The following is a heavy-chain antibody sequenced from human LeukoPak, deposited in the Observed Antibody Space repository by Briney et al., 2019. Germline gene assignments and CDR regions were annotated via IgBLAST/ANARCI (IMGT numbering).Heavy chain of an antibody. J-gene: IGHJ4*02. V-gene: IGHV3-15*01. Sequence: PGGSLRLSCVASGFTFTDAYMTWVRQAPGKGLEWVGRIKSRRAGGTTDFAAPVKGRFTISRDDSKNTVYLQMNSLKTEDTAVYYCTTDRKYYYDSSVYYSRFDYWGQGTLVTVSS. D-gene: IGHD3-22*01. CDR1: GFTFTDAY. CDR3: TTDRKYYYDSSVYYSRFDY. CDR2: IKSRRAGGTT.